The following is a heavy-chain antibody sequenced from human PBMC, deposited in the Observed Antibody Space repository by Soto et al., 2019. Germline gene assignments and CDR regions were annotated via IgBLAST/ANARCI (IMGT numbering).Heavy chain of an antibody. CDR1: GGSISSYY. CDR3: ARAPVHKAGARDFDY. Sequence: QVQLQESGPGLVKPSETLSLTCTVSGGSISSYYRSWIRQPPGKGREWIGYIHDSGSTNYNPSLKCRLTISVDRSKNQHSLTLSAVIDAATAVYYCARAPVHKAGARDFDYGRQGTRVTVSS. J-gene: IGHJ4*02. CDR2: IHDSGST. V-gene: IGHV4-59*01.